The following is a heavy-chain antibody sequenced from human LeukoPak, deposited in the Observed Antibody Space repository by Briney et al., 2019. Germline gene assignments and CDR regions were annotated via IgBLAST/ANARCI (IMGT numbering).Heavy chain of an antibody. CDR3: ARQGGSAYNRNYDA. D-gene: IGHD1-14*01. CDR1: GGSISSSSYY. CDR2: IYYSGST. Sequence: SETLSLTCTVSGGSISSSSYYWGWIRQPPGKGLEWIGSIYYSGSTYYNPSLKSRVTISVDTSKNQFSLKLSSVTAADTAVYYCARQGGSAYNRNYDAWGQGTLVTVSS. J-gene: IGHJ5*02. V-gene: IGHV4-39*01.